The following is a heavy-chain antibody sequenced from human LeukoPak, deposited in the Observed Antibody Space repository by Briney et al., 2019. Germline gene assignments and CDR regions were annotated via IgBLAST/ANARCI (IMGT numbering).Heavy chain of an antibody. D-gene: IGHD3-10*01. CDR3: ARSLGGSYYGAGSSPGD. J-gene: IGHJ4*02. CDR1: EFTFNAYT. V-gene: IGHV3-69-1*01. Sequence: GGSLRLSCAASEFTFNAYTMNWVRQAPGTGLEWVASITSRGSTYYADSVKGRFTISRDNTQKSLYLQMSSLRAEDTSVYYCARSLGGSYYGAGSSPGDWGQGTLVTVSS. CDR2: ITSRGST.